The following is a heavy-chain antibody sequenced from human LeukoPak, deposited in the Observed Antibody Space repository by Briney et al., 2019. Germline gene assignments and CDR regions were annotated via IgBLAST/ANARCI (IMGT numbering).Heavy chain of an antibody. CDR1: GGSLSRSY. D-gene: IGHD4-17*01. CDR3: ARDSNYDDYIVSDS. Sequence: SETLSLTCTVSGGSLSRSYWSWIRQPAGKGLEWIGRMYPSGSTNYNPSLKSRLSLSADKSKNLLSLKLSSVTAADTAVYYCARDSNYDDYIVSDSWGQGTPVTVSS. V-gene: IGHV4-4*07. CDR2: MYPSGST. J-gene: IGHJ5*01.